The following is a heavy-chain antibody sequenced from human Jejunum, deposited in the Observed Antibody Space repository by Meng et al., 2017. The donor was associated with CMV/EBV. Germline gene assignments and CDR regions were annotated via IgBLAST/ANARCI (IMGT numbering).Heavy chain of an antibody. CDR1: FINYA. J-gene: IGHJ3*02. Sequence: FINYAMHWIRQAPGKGLEWVSSISDSGGHTYYADSVKGRFTLPRDNSKNTFYLQMNSLRAEDTAIYYCARGLGFGVVVPNFDAFDIWGQGTVVTVSS. D-gene: IGHD3-3*01. CDR3: ARGLGFGVVVPNFDAFDI. V-gene: IGHV3-23*01. CDR2: ISDSGGHT.